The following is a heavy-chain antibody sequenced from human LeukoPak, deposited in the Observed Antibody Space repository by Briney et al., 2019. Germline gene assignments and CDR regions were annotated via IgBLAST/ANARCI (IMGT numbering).Heavy chain of an antibody. CDR2: IIPIFGTA. V-gene: IGHV1-69*13. D-gene: IGHD4-17*01. CDR3: ARDSGLTTVTPKYYFDY. CDR1: GGTFSSYA. J-gene: IGHJ4*02. Sequence: GASVKVSCKASGGTFSSYAISWVRQAPGQGLEWMGGIIPIFGTANYAQKFQGRVTITADESTSTVYMELTSLRSEDTAVYYCARDSGLTTVTPKYYFDYWGQGTLVTVSS.